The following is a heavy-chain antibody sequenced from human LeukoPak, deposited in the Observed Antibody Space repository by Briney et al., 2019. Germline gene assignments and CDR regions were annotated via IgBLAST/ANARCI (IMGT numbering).Heavy chain of an antibody. Sequence: PSETLSLTCAVSGASNSSSNWWSWVRPPPGKGLEWIGEIYHRGSTNYNPSLKSRVTISVDKSKNQFSLKLNSVTAADTAVYYCARNTAHEYYFDYWGQGTLVTASS. V-gene: IGHV4-4*02. CDR3: ARNTAHEYYFDY. J-gene: IGHJ4*02. CDR2: IYHRGST. D-gene: IGHD2-21*02. CDR1: GASNSSSNW.